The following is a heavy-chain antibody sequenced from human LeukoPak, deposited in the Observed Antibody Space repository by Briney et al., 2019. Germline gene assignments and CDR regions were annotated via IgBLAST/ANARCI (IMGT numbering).Heavy chain of an antibody. CDR1: GFTFTSYA. J-gene: IGHJ4*02. V-gene: IGHV3-23*01. Sequence: GGSLRLSCAASGFTFTSYAMSWVRQAPATGLEWTSGISGSGGTKYYAGRVKGRFTISRDISKNTMYLQMNSLRAEDTAVYYCVKDRKPAAGQFDYWGQGTLVTVSS. CDR3: VKDRKPAAGQFDY. D-gene: IGHD6-13*01. CDR2: ISGSGGTK.